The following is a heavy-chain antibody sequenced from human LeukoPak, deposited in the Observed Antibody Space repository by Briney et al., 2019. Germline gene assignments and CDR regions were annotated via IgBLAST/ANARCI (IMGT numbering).Heavy chain of an antibody. CDR2: ISYDGSNK. V-gene: IGHV3-30*18. Sequence: GGSLRLSCAASGFTFSSYGMHWVRQAPGKGLEWVAVISYDGSNKYYADSVKGRFTIPRDNSKNTLYLQMNSLRAEDTAVYYCAKEKAGYSSSWYVFDPWGQGTLVTVSS. CDR3: AKEKAGYSSSWYVFDP. J-gene: IGHJ5*02. CDR1: GFTFSSYG. D-gene: IGHD6-13*01.